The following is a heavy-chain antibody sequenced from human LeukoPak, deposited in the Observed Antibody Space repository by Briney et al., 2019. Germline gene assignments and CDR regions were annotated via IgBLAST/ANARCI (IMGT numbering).Heavy chain of an antibody. V-gene: IGHV4-34*01. CDR3: ARGTYSSGWYRTAEYFQH. J-gene: IGHJ1*01. Sequence: SETLSLTCAVYGGSFSGYYWSWIRQPPGKGLEWIGEINHSGSTNYNPSLKSRVTISVDTSKNQFSLKLSSVTAAGTAVYYCARGTYSSGWYRTAEYFQHWGQGTLVTVSS. CDR1: GGSFSGYY. CDR2: INHSGST. D-gene: IGHD6-19*01.